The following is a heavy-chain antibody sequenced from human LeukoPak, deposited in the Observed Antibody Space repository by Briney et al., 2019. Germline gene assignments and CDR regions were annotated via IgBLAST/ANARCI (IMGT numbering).Heavy chain of an antibody. Sequence: GSPRLSCAASGFTFRSYWMHWVRQVPGKGLVWVSRINSDGSSTSYADSVKGRFTISRDNAKNTVFLQMNSLRAEDTAVYYCTRYGPVLSNCYFDIWGRGTLVTVSS. CDR2: INSDGSST. CDR1: GFTFRSYW. D-gene: IGHD3-10*01. J-gene: IGHJ2*01. V-gene: IGHV3-74*01. CDR3: TRYGPVLSNCYFDI.